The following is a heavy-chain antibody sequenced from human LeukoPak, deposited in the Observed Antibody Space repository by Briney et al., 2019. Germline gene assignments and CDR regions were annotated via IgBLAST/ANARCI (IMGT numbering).Heavy chain of an antibody. Sequence: SVKVSCKASGGTFSSYAISWVRQAPGQGLEWMGGIIPIFGTANYAQKFQGRVTITTDESTSTAYMELSSLRSEDTAVYYCARGMTTVATGDYWGQGTLVTVSS. V-gene: IGHV1-69*05. CDR1: GGTFSSYA. D-gene: IGHD4-17*01. CDR2: IIPIFGTA. J-gene: IGHJ4*02. CDR3: ARGMTTVATGDY.